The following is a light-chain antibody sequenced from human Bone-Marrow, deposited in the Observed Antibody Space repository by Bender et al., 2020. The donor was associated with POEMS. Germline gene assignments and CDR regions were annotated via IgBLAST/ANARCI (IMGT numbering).Light chain of an antibody. Sequence: QSALTQPASLSGSPEQSITISCTGTSSDVGNYDLVSWYQQHPGKAPKLMIYDGFKRPSGVSNRFSGSKSGTSASLAITGLQAEDEGDYYCQSYDNSLGGWVFGGGTKLTVL. CDR1: SSDVGNYDL. CDR3: QSYDNSLGGWV. CDR2: DGF. J-gene: IGLJ3*02. V-gene: IGLV2-14*02.